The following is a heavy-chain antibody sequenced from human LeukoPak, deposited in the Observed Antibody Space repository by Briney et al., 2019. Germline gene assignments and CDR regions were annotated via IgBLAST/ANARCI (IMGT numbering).Heavy chain of an antibody. CDR2: INHSGST. D-gene: IGHD3-16*01. V-gene: IGHV4-34*01. Sequence: SETLSLTCAVYGGSFSAYYWTWIRQPPGKGLEWIGEINHSGSTDYNPSLKSRVTISVDTSKNQFSLKLSSVTAADTAVYYCARHPGGHGGYFDYWGQGTLVTVSS. CDR1: GGSFSAYY. CDR3: ARHPGGHGGYFDY. J-gene: IGHJ4*02.